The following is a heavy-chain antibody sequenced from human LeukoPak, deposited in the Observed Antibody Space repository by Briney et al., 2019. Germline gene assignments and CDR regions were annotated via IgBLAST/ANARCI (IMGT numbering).Heavy chain of an antibody. J-gene: IGHJ4*02. V-gene: IGHV1-46*01. Sequence: ASVKVSCKASGYTFTSYAMHWVRQAPGQRLEWMGIINPSGGSTSYAQKFQGRVTMTRDMSTSTVYMELSSLRSEDTTVYYCARMTTVVIGQFDYWGQGTLVTVSS. CDR2: INPSGGST. CDR1: GYTFTSYA. D-gene: IGHD4-23*01. CDR3: ARMTTVVIGQFDY.